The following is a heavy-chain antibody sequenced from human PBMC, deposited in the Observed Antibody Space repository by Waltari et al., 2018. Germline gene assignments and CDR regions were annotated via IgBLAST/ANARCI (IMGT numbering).Heavy chain of an antibody. J-gene: IGHJ4*02. Sequence: QVQLQASGPGLVRPSATLSLTCTVSGGSIRCSYWSWIRQPAGKGLGWLGRIYTSGSTNYNPSLKSRVTMSVDTSKNQFSLKLSSVTAADTAVYYCGLSYSSSYYFDYWGQGTLVTVSS. V-gene: IGHV4-4*07. CDR1: GGSIRCSY. CDR2: IYTSGST. D-gene: IGHD6-6*01. CDR3: GLSYSSSYYFDY.